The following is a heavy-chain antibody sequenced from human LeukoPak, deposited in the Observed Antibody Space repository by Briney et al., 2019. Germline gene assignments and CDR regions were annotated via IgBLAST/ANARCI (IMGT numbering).Heavy chain of an antibody. J-gene: IGHJ3*02. D-gene: IGHD3-10*01. CDR1: GGSISSYY. V-gene: IGHV4-59*08. Sequence: PSETLSLTXTVSGGSISSYYWSWIRQAPGKGLEWIGYIYYSGSTNYNPSLKSRVTISVDTSKNQFSLKLSSVTAADTAVYYCARRSDYSDAFDIWGQGTMVTVSS. CDR2: IYYSGST. CDR3: ARRSDYSDAFDI.